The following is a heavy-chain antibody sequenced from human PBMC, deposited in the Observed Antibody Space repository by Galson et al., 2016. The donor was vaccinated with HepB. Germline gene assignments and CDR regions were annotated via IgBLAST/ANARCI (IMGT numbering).Heavy chain of an antibody. D-gene: IGHD3-16*01. J-gene: IGHJ6*02. V-gene: IGHV3-23*01. CDR2: ISGSGHST. Sequence: SLRLSCAASGFTFSSYAMSWVRQAPGKGLEWVSSISGSGHSTHYADSVKGRFIISRDNSKNTLYLQMNSLRAEDTAVYYCAKDGGIKYGMDVWGQGTTATVSS. CDR1: GFTFSSYA. CDR3: AKDGGIKYGMDV.